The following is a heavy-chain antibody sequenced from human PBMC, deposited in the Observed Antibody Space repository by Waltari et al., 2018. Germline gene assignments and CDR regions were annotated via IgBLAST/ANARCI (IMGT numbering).Heavy chain of an antibody. V-gene: IGHV4-30-2*01. CDR2: IYHSGSH. J-gene: IGHJ5*02. CDR3: ARVGTTEGNWFDP. D-gene: IGHD1-1*01. Sequence: QLQLQESGSGLVKPSQTLSLTCAVSGGSISSGGYSWSWIRQPPGKGLEWIGYIYHSGSHYYNPSLKSRVTISVDRSKNQFSLKLSSVTAADTAVYYCARVGTTEGNWFDPWGQGTLVTVSS. CDR1: GGSISSGGYS.